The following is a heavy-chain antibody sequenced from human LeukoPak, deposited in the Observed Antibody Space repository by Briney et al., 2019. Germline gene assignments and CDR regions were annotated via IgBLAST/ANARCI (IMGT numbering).Heavy chain of an antibody. J-gene: IGHJ5*02. V-gene: IGHV4-59*12. CDR3: ARVWSGESGKGFDP. Sequence: SETLSLTRTVSGGSISSYYWSWIRQPPGKGLEWIGYIYYSGSTNYNPSLKSRVTISVDTSKNQFSLKLSSVTAADTAVYYCARVWSGESGKGFDPWGQGTLVTVSS. D-gene: IGHD3-10*01. CDR2: IYYSGST. CDR1: GGSISSYY.